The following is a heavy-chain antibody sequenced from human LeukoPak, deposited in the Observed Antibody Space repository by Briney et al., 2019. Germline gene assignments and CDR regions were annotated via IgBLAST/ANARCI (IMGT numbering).Heavy chain of an antibody. CDR2: ISYDGSNK. CDR3: AKDFRGPGLLWFGELFGGY. V-gene: IGHV3-30*04. CDR1: GFTFSSYE. D-gene: IGHD3-10*01. Sequence: QSGGSLRLSCAASGFTFSSYEMNWVRQAPGKGLEWVAVISYDGSNKYYADSVKGRFTISRDNVRNSLYLQMNSLRAEDTAVYYCAKDFRGPGLLWFGELFGGYWGQGTLVTVSS. J-gene: IGHJ4*02.